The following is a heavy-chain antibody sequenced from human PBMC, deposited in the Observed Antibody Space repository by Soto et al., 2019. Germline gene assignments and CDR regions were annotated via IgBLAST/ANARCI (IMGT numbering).Heavy chain of an antibody. CDR2: IYYSGST. CDR1: GGSISSSSYY. CDR3: ASFSPPLRDFGGVYPTLYGMDV. V-gene: IGHV4-39*01. Sequence: SETLSLTCTVSGGSISSSSYYWGWIRQPPGKGLEWIGSIYYSGSTYYNPSLKSRVTISVDTSKNQFSLKLSSVTAADTAVYYCASFSPPLRDFGGVYPTLYGMDVWGKGTPVTVSS. J-gene: IGHJ6*04. D-gene: IGHD3-3*01.